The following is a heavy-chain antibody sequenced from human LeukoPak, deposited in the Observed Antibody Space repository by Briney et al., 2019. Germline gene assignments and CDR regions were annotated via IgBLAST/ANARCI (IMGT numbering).Heavy chain of an antibody. V-gene: IGHV3-43*02. J-gene: IGHJ3*02. D-gene: IGHD4-23*01. CDR1: GFTFDDYA. Sequence: GGPLRPSCAASGFTFDDYAMHWVRQAPGKGLEWVSLISGDGGSTYYADSVKGRFTISRDNSKNSLYLQMNSLRTEDTALYYCAKDLASDYGGNPPAFDIWGQGTMVTVSS. CDR2: ISGDGGST. CDR3: AKDLASDYGGNPPAFDI.